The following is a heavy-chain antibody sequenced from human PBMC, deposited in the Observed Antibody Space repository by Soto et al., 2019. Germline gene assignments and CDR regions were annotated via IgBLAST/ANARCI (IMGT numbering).Heavy chain of an antibody. CDR3: ARPIVDFLSGYYGALAAFDI. Sequence: GESLKISCKGSGYSFTSYWIGWVRQMPGKGLEWMGIIYPGDSDTRYSPSFQGQVTISADKSIGTAYLQWSSLKASDTAMYYCARPIVDFLSGYYGALAAFDIWCQGTMVTVSS. CDR2: IYPGDSDT. CDR1: GYSFTSYW. J-gene: IGHJ3*02. D-gene: IGHD3-3*01. V-gene: IGHV5-51*01.